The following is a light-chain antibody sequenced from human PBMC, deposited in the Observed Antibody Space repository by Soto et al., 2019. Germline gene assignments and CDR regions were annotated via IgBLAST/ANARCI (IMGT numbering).Light chain of an antibody. CDR2: ATS. Sequence: DVQMTQSPSSLSAFVGDRVTITCRASQGIALYLAWFQQKPGKVPKLLIYATSTLQSGVPSRFSGSGSGTDFTLTISSLQPEDVATYYCQKYNSAPLTFGGGTKVEIK. V-gene: IGKV1-27*01. CDR3: QKYNSAPLT. J-gene: IGKJ4*01. CDR1: QGIALY.